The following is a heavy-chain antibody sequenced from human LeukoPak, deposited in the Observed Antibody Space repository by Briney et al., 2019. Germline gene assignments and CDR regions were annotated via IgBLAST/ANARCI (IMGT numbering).Heavy chain of an antibody. Sequence: WASVKVSCKASGYTFTGYYIHWVRQAPGQGLEWMGWINPNSGGTSFAQKFQGRVTMTRDTSISTAYMELYRLRSDDTAVYYCARDRYSGSYYFDYWGQGTLVTVSS. CDR3: ARDRYSGSYYFDY. CDR2: INPNSGGT. J-gene: IGHJ4*02. CDR1: GYTFTGYY. V-gene: IGHV1-2*02. D-gene: IGHD1-26*01.